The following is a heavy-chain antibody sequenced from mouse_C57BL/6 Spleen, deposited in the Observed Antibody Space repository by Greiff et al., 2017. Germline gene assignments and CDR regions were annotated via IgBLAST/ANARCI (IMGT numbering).Heavy chain of an antibody. J-gene: IGHJ3*01. CDR1: GYTFTSYW. Sequence: QVQLQQSGAELVKPGASVKMSCKASGYTFTSYWITWVKQRPGQGLEWIGDIYPGSGSTNYNEKFKSKATLTVDTSSSTAYMQLSSLTSEDSAVYYCARGGSSHGGFAYWGQGTLVTVSA. CDR2: IYPGSGST. V-gene: IGHV1-55*01. CDR3: ARGGSSHGGFAY. D-gene: IGHD1-1*01.